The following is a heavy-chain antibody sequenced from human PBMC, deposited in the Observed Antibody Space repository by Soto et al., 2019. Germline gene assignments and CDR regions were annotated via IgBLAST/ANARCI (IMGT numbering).Heavy chain of an antibody. CDR1: GFTLSSYS. D-gene: IGHD2-15*01. CDR2: ISSSSSTI. Sequence: EVQLVESGGRLVQPGGSLRLSCAASGFTLSSYSMNWARQAPGKGLEWVSYISSSSSTIYYADSVKGRFTISRDNAKNALYLQMNSLRDDDTAVYYCVIGGGCKVDYWGQGTLVTVSS. J-gene: IGHJ4*02. CDR3: VIGGGCKVDY. V-gene: IGHV3-48*02.